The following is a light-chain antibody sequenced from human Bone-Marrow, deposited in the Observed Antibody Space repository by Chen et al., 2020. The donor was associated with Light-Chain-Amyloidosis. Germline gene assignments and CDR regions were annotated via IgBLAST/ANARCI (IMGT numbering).Light chain of an antibody. CDR3: QQRSNWPYT. CDR2: DAS. V-gene: IGKV3-11*01. CDR1: QSVSSY. Sequence: EIVLTHSPATLSLSPGERATPSRRTSQSVSSYLAWYQQKPGQAPRLLIYDASNRATGIPARFSGSGSGTDFTLTISSLEPEDFAVYYCQQRSNWPYTVGQGTKLEIK. J-gene: IGKJ2*01.